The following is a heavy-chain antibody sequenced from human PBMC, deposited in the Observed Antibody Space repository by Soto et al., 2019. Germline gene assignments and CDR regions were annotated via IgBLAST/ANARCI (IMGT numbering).Heavy chain of an antibody. D-gene: IGHD1-7*01. CDR1: GFTFSSYA. J-gene: IGHJ6*02. CDR2: ISGSGGST. V-gene: IGHV3-23*01. Sequence: GGSLRLSCAASGFTFSSYAMSWVRQAPGKGLEWVSAISGSGGSTYYADSVKGRFTISRDNSKNTLYLQMNSLRAEDTAVYYCAKEGETGTTNYYYGMDVWGQGTTVTVS. CDR3: AKEGETGTTNYYYGMDV.